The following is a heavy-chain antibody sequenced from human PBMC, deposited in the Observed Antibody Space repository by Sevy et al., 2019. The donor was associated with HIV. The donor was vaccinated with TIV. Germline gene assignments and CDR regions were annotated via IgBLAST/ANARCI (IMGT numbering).Heavy chain of an antibody. J-gene: IGHJ4*02. D-gene: IGHD2-15*01. CDR3: TWWKGAQSIFDY. CDR1: GFIFGDYA. V-gene: IGHV3-49*04. Sequence: GGSLRLSCTASGFIFGDYAMNWVRQAPGKGLEWVAFLKHRAYGGTLDYAASVKGRFTISRDDSKSVAHLQMNDLKTEDTAIYYCTWWKGAQSIFDYWGQGALVTVSS. CDR2: LKHRAYGGTL.